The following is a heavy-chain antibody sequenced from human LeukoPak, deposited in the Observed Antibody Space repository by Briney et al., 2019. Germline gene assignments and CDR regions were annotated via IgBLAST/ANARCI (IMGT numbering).Heavy chain of an antibody. CDR3: ARHSAQYCSSTSCYFHYYYYMDV. D-gene: IGHD2-2*01. Sequence: SETLSLTCTVYGGSFSGYYWSWIRQPPGKGLEWIGEINHSGSTNYNPSLKSRVTISVDTSKNQFSLKLSSVTAADTAVYYCARHSAQYCSSTSCYFHYYYYMDVWGKGTTVTVSS. CDR2: INHSGST. V-gene: IGHV4-34*01. J-gene: IGHJ6*03. CDR1: GGSFSGYY.